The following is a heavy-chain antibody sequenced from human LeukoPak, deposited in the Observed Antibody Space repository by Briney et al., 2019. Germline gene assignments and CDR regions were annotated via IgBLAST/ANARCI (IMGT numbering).Heavy chain of an antibody. J-gene: IGHJ3*02. CDR2: VYYSGST. CDR1: GGSISTYY. Sequence: SETLSLTCTVSGGSISTYYWSWIRQPPGKGLEWIGYVYYSGSTNYNPSLKSRVTISVDTSKNQFSLKLSSVTAADTAVYYCARDYIAAAGPGAFDIWGQGTMVTVSS. CDR3: ARDYIAAAGPGAFDI. V-gene: IGHV4-59*12. D-gene: IGHD6-13*01.